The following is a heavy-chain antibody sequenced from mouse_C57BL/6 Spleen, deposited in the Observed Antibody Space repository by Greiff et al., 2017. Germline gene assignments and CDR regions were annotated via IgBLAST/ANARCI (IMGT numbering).Heavy chain of an antibody. D-gene: IGHD1-1*01. V-gene: IGHV1-42*01. CDR1: GYSFTGYY. CDR3: ARLHYYGSSPYYAMDY. CDR2: INPSTGGT. Sequence: EVQLQQSGPELVKPGASVKISCKASGYSFTGYYMNWVKQSPEKSLEWIGEINPSTGGTTYNQKFKAKATLTVDKSSSTAYMQLKSLTSEDSAVYYCARLHYYGSSPYYAMDYWGQGTSVTVSS. J-gene: IGHJ4*01.